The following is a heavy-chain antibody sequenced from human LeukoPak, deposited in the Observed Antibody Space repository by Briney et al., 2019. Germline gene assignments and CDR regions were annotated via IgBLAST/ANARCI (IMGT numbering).Heavy chain of an antibody. CDR2: SSSSSSYI. D-gene: IGHD3-16*02. V-gene: IGHV3-21*01. J-gene: IGHJ3*02. CDR3: ARDGMITFGGVIVKGAFDI. Sequence: GGSLRLSCAASGFTFSSYSMNWVRQAPGKGLEWVSSSSSSSSYIYYADSVKGRFTISRDNAKNSLYLQMNSLRAEDTAVYYCARDGMITFGGVIVKGAFDIWGQGTMVTVSS. CDR1: GFTFSSYS.